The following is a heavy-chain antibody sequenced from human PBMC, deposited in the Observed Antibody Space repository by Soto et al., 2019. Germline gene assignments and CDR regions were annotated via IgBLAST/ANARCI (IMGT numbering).Heavy chain of an antibody. CDR3: AGAAAPYYYYYYGMDV. D-gene: IGHD2-2*01. V-gene: IGHV3-30*04. CDR2: ISYDGSNK. Sequence: GGSLRLSCAASGFTFSSYAMHWVRQAPGKGLEWVAVISYDGSNKYYADSVKGRFTISRGNSKNTLYLQMNSLRAEDTAVYYCAGAAAPYYYYYYGMDVWGQGTTVTVSS. J-gene: IGHJ6*02. CDR1: GFTFSSYA.